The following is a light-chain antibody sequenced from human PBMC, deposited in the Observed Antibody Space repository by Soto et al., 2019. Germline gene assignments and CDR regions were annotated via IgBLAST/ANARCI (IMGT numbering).Light chain of an antibody. V-gene: IGKV3-15*01. J-gene: IGKJ5*01. CDR2: HAS. CDR3: QQYYSYPIT. CDR1: QSVSNN. Sequence: EILMTQSPATLSVSPGDRATLSCRASQSVSNNLAWYQQRPGQAPRLLIYHASTRATGIPARFSGSGSGTDFTLTISCLQSEDFATYYCQQYYSYPITFGQGTRLEIK.